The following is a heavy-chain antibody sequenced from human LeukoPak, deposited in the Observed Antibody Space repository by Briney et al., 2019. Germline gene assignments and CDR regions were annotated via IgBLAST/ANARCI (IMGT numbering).Heavy chain of an antibody. CDR2: IYYSGST. D-gene: IGHD6-19*01. J-gene: IGHJ4*02. Sequence: SETLSLTSTVSGGSISSSIYYWGWIRQPPGKGLEWIGSIYYSGSTYYNPSLKSRVTISVDTSKNQFSLKLNSVTAADTAVYYCARLSFSSGWNFDYWGQGTLVTVSS. V-gene: IGHV4-39*01. CDR3: ARLSFSSGWNFDY. CDR1: GGSISSSIYY.